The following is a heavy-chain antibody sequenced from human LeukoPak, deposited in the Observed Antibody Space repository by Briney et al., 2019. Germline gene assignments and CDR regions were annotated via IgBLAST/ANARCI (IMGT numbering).Heavy chain of an antibody. Sequence: SVKVSCKASGGTFSSYAISWVRQAPGQGLEWMGGIIPIFGTANYAQKFQRRVTITADESTSTAYMELSSLRSEDTAVYYSARDNGDYDFDYWGQGTLVTVSS. CDR1: GGTFSSYA. V-gene: IGHV1-69*13. CDR3: ARDNGDYDFDY. CDR2: IIPIFGTA. D-gene: IGHD4-17*01. J-gene: IGHJ4*02.